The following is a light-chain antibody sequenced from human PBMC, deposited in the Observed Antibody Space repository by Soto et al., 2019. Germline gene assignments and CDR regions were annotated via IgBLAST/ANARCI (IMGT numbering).Light chain of an antibody. CDR2: DVT. CDR3: CSYADSNTYWV. Sequence: QSALTQPRSVSGSPGQSVTISCAGTSSDVGHYNFVSWYQQHPGKAPKVMIYDVTKRPSGVPDRFSGSKSGNTASLTISGLQAEDEGDYYCCSYADSNTYWVFGGGTKLTVL. J-gene: IGLJ3*02. V-gene: IGLV2-11*01. CDR1: SSDVGHYNF.